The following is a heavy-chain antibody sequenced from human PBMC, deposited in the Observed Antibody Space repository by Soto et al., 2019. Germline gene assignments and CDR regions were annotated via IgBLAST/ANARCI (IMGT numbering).Heavy chain of an antibody. J-gene: IGHJ4*02. CDR1: GYTFSTYT. CDR3: AAVLFGIYGSGSYYNF. CDR2: INAGDGNT. V-gene: IGHV1-3*01. D-gene: IGHD3-10*01. Sequence: QVQVVQSGAEVKKPGASVKVSCKASGYTFSTYTLHWVRQAPGQSLEWMGWINAGDGNTQYSQKSQGRVTLTRDTSASTADMELSSLRSEDTAVYYCAAVLFGIYGSGSYYNFWGQGTLVTVSS.